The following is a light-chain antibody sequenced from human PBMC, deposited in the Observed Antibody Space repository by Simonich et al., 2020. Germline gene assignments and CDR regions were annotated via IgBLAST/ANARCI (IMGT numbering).Light chain of an antibody. J-gene: IGLJ2*01. CDR1: SSDVGSYNL. CDR3: CSYAGSSTWV. V-gene: IGLV2-23*01. CDR2: EGS. Sequence: QSALTQPASVSGSPGQSITISCTETSSDVGSYNLVSWYKQHPGKAPKLMIYEGSKRPSGGSNRFPGSKSGNTASLTISGLQAEDEADYYCCSYAGSSTWVFGGGTKLTVL.